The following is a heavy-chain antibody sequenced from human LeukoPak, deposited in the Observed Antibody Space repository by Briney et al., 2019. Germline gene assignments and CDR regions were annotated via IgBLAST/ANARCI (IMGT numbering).Heavy chain of an antibody. CDR3: AKDCSHYDFWSGYCDAFDI. CDR1: GFTFDDYA. J-gene: IGHJ3*02. Sequence: GGSLRLSCAASGFTFDDYAMHWVRQAPGKGLEWVSGISWNSGSIGYADSVKGRFTISRDNSKNTLYLQMNSLRAEDTAVYYCAKDCSHYDFWSGYCDAFDIWGQGTMVTVSS. V-gene: IGHV3-9*01. D-gene: IGHD3-3*01. CDR2: ISWNSGSI.